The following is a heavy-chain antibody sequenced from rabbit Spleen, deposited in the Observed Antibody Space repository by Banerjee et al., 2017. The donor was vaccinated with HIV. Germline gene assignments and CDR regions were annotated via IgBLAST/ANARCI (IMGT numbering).Heavy chain of an antibody. D-gene: IGHD8-1*01. J-gene: IGHJ4*01. CDR3: ARDAGRGDYIDGVFNL. CDR2: IDTSSGST. V-gene: IGHV1S45*01. CDR1: GVSFSSGYD. Sequence: EQLEESGGGLVKPEGSLTLTCKASGVSFSSGYDMCWVRQAPGKGLEWIACIDTSSGSTYYASWAKGRFTISKTSSTTVTLQMTSLTVADTATYFCARDAGRGDYIDGVFNLWGPGTLVTVS.